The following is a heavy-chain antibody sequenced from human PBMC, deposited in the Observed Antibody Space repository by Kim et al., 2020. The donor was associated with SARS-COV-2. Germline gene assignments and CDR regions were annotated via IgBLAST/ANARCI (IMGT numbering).Heavy chain of an antibody. CDR2: ISGSGGST. D-gene: IGHD3-10*01. Sequence: GGSLRLSCAASGFTFSSYAMSWVRQAPGKGLEWVSAISGSGGSTYYADSVKGRFTISRDNSKNTLYLQMNSLRAEDTAVYYCAKDEYYGSGLSPPINWFDPWGQGTLVTVSS. J-gene: IGHJ5*02. CDR1: GFTFSSYA. CDR3: AKDEYYGSGLSPPINWFDP. V-gene: IGHV3-23*01.